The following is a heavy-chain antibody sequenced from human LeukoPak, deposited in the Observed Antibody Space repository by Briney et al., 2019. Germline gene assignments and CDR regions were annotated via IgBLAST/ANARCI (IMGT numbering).Heavy chain of an antibody. V-gene: IGHV3-48*04. CDR1: GFSFSNYY. D-gene: IGHD2-21*01. J-gene: IGHJ4*02. CDR3: AREGDGSRYYFDY. CDR2: INGRGGII. Sequence: GGSLRISCKASGFSFSNYYMNWVRQAPGKGLEWLSHINGRGGIINYADSVKGRFTISRDNAMNSLDLHMSSLGAEDTAVYYCAREGDGSRYYFDYWGQGILVTVSS.